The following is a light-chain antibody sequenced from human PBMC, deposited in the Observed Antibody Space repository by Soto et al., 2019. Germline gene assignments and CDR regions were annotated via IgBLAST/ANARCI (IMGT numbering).Light chain of an antibody. Sequence: QSVLTQPRSVSGSPGQSVTISCTGTSSDVGGYDYVSWYQQHPGKAPKLLIYDVNKRPSGVPHRFSGSKSGNTASLTISGLQAEDEADYSCCSYAGSYTFVVFGGGTKLTVL. J-gene: IGLJ2*01. V-gene: IGLV2-11*01. CDR2: DVN. CDR3: CSYAGSYTFVV. CDR1: SSDVGGYDY.